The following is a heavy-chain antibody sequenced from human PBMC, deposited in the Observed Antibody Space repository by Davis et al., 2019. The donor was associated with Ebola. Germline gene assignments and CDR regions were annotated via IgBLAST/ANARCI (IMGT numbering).Heavy chain of an antibody. CDR2: ITSGNSI. V-gene: IGHV3-69-1*01. J-gene: IGHJ4*02. CDR3: ARVGQLWPDY. Sequence: PGGSLRLSCAASGFTFSGHSMNWVRQAPGKGLEWVSSITSGNSIYYADSVKGRFTISRDNAKNTLYLQMNSLRAEDTAVYYCARVGQLWPDYWGQGTLVTVSS. CDR1: GFTFSGHS. D-gene: IGHD5-18*01.